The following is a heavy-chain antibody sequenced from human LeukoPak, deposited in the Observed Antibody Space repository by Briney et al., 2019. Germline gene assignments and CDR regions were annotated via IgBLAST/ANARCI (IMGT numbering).Heavy chain of an antibody. CDR1: GFTFSSYG. J-gene: IGHJ3*02. V-gene: IGHV3-30*03. CDR3: VTKEGNVFDI. CDR2: ISYDGSNK. Sequence: QAGGSLILSCAASGFTFSSYGMHWVRQAPGKGLEWVAVISYDGSNKFYVDSVKGRFTISRDNSKNTLYLQMNSLRAEDTAVYYCVTKEGNVFDIWGQGTMVTVSS.